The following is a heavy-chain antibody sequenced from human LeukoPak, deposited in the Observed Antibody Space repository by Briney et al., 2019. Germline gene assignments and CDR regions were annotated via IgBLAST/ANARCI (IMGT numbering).Heavy chain of an antibody. CDR1: GGSISSYY. D-gene: IGHD3-10*01. CDR3: ARHLMVWGVITIYYYYGMDV. V-gene: IGHV4-59*08. CDR2: IYYSGST. Sequence: SETLSLTCTVSGGSISSYYWSWIRQPPGKGLEWIGYIYYSGSTNYNPSLKSRVTISVDTSKNQFSLKLSSVTAADTAVYYCARHLMVWGVITIYYYYGMDVWGQGTTVTVSS. J-gene: IGHJ6*02.